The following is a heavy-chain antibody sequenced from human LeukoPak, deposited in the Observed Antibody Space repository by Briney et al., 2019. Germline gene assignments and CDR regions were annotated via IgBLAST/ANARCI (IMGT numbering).Heavy chain of an antibody. CDR3: AHSITIFGVVIIASYYFDY. V-gene: IGHV2-5*02. CDR2: IYWDDDK. D-gene: IGHD3-3*01. J-gene: IGHJ4*02. Sequence: SGPTLVNPPQTLTLTCTFSGFSLSTSGVGVGWIRQPPEKALEWLALIYWDDDKRYSPSLKSRLTITKDTSKNRVVLTMTNMDPVDTATYYCAHSITIFGVVIIASYYFDYWGQGTLVTVSS. CDR1: GFSLSTSGVG.